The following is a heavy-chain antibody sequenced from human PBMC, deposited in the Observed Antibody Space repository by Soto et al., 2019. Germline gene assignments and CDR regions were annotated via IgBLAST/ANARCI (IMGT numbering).Heavy chain of an antibody. D-gene: IGHD3-9*01. CDR2: INHSGST. V-gene: IGHV4-34*01. Sequence: SETLSLTCEVYGGSFSGYYWSWIRQPPGKGLEWIGEINHSGSTNYNPSLKSRVSISADTSKNQFSLKLSSVTAADTAVYYCERDKKYYDILTGYYWFDPWGQGTLVTVSS. CDR3: ERDKKYYDILTGYYWFDP. J-gene: IGHJ5*02. CDR1: GGSFSGYY.